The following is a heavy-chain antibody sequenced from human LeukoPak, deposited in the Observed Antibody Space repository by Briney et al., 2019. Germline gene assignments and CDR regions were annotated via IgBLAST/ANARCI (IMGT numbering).Heavy chain of an antibody. CDR1: GFTVGTNY. J-gene: IGHJ4*02. CDR2: IHRDGST. V-gene: IGHV3-66*01. D-gene: IGHD3-10*01. CDR3: ARDGEHVLAHDY. Sequence: GGSLRLSCAVSGFTVGTNYMSWVRQAPGKGLEWVSIIHRDGSTYYADSVKGRFTISRDSSKNTLYIQMNSLRAEDTGVYYCARDGEHVLAHDYWGQGTLVTVSS.